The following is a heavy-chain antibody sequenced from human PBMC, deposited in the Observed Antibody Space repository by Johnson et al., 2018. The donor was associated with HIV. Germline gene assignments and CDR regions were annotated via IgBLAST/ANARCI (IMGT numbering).Heavy chain of an antibody. CDR2: IWYDGSNK. Sequence: VQLVESGGGVVQPGSSLRLTCAASGFTFSSYGMHWVRQAPGKGLEWVAVIWYDGSNKFYGASVKGRFTISRDNSKNTLYLQMNSLRAEDTAVYYCARALKRIAAADDAFDIWGQGTVVTVSS. D-gene: IGHD6-13*01. J-gene: IGHJ3*02. CDR3: ARALKRIAAADDAFDI. V-gene: IGHV3-33*01. CDR1: GFTFSSYG.